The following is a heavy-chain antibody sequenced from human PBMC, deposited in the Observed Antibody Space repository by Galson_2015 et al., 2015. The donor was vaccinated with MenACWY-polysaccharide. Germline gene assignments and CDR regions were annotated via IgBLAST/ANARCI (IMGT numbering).Heavy chain of an antibody. V-gene: IGHV3-9*01. CDR3: AKGNCGGGACHFDC. J-gene: IGHJ4*02. CDR2: ISRDGKSI. CDR1: GFTFDEYG. Sequence: SLRLSCAASGFTFDEYGMHWVRQAPGKGLEWVSGISRDGKSIGYLDSVRGRFTTSRDSAKNSFYLQMVGLRVEDTALYYCAKGNCGGGACHFDCWGRGTPVTVSS. D-gene: IGHD2-21*02.